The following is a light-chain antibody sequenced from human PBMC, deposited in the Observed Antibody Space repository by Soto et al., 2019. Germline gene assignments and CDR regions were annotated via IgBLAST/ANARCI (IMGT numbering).Light chain of an antibody. V-gene: IGLV1-40*01. CDR3: QSYDTSLNVYVV. CDR2: GNI. J-gene: IGLJ2*01. CDR1: SSNIGADFD. Sequence: QSVLTQPPSVSGAPGQRVTISCTGSSSNIGADFDVHWYRQLPGTAPKLLIYGNINRPSGVPDRFSGSTSGTSASLTITGLQADDEADYYCQSYDTSLNVYVVFGGGTKVTVL.